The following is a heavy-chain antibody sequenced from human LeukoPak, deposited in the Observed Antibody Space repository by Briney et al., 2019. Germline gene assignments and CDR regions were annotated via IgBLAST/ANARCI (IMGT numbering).Heavy chain of an antibody. J-gene: IGHJ4*02. CDR2: ISGSGGST. V-gene: IGHV3-23*01. D-gene: IGHD3-22*01. CDR3: AKTRLFSNFDY. CDR1: GFTVSSNY. Sequence: GGSLRLSCAASGFTVSSNYMSWVRQAPGKGLEWVSAISGSGGSTYYADSVKGRFTISRDNSKNTLYLQMNSLRAEDTAVYYCAKTRLFSNFDYWGQGTLVTVSS.